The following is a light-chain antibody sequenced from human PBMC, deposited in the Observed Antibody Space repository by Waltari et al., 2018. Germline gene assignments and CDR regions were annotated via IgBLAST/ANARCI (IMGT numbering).Light chain of an antibody. CDR2: GAS. CDR1: ERVGNNC. CDR3: QQYSSSVMYT. V-gene: IGKV3-20*01. J-gene: IGKJ2*01. Sequence: VLPQSPGTLSLSPGETATLSCRARERVGNNCLAWYHQKPGQTPRLLIYGASSRATGIPDRFSGSGSGTDFILIISRLEPEDSGVYFCQQYSSSVMYTFGQGTKLEI.